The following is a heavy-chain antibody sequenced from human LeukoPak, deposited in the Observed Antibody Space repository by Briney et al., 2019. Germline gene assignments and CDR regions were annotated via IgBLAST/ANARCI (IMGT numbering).Heavy chain of an antibody. D-gene: IGHD5-12*01. CDR3: ARGPSGYHNT. V-gene: IGHV3-23*01. Sequence: SGGSLRLSCAASGFTFSNYGLSWVRQAPGKGLEWVSGITGSGGSTYYADSVKGRFTISRDNSKNTLYLQMNSLRAEDTAIYYCARGPSGYHNTGGQGTLVTVSS. CDR1: GFTFSNYG. CDR2: ITGSGGST. J-gene: IGHJ4*02.